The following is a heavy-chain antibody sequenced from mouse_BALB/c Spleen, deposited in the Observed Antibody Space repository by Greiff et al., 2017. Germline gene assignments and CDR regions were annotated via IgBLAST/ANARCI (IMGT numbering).Heavy chain of an antibody. CDR3: AREGAYDGYPAWFAY. V-gene: IGHV1-14*01. CDR1: GYTFTSYV. J-gene: IGHJ3*01. D-gene: IGHD2-3*01. Sequence: VQLKQSGPELVKPGASVKMSCKASGYTFTSYVMHWVKQKPGQGLEWIGYINPYNDGTKYNEKFKGKATLTSDKSSSTAYMELSSLTSEDSAVYYCAREGAYDGYPAWFAYWGQGTLVTVSA. CDR2: INPYNDGT.